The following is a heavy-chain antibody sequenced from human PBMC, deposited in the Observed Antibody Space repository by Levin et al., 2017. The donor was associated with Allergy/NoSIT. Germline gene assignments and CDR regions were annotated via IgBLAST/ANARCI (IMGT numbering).Heavy chain of an antibody. CDR2: MSFDGSNK. CDR1: GFTFSSYG. D-gene: IGHD6-19*01. CDR3: AKGRSGGWVAGSGFDY. J-gene: IGHJ4*02. Sequence: GGSLRLSCAASGFTFSSYGMHWVRQAPGKGLEWVAVMSFDGSNKYYADSVKGRFTISRYNSKNTLYLQMNSLRAQDTAVYYCAKGRSGGWVAGSGFDYWGQGTRVTVSS. V-gene: IGHV3-30*18.